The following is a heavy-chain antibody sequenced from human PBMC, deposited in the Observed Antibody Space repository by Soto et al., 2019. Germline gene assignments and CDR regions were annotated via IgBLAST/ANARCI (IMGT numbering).Heavy chain of an antibody. CDR3: ARDLISGPGY. CDR1: GFTFSSYS. V-gene: IGHV3-48*01. J-gene: IGHJ4*02. Sequence: GGSLRLSCAASGFTFSSYSMNWVRQAPGKGLEWVSYISSSSSTIYYADSVKGRFTISRDNAKNSLYLQMNSLGAEDTAVYYCARDLISGPGYWGQGTLVTVSS. CDR2: ISSSSSTI. D-gene: IGHD3-16*01.